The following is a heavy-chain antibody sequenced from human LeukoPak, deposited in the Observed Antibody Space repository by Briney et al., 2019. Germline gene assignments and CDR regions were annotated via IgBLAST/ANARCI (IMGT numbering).Heavy chain of an antibody. V-gene: IGHV3-53*01. CDR3: ARGIGHYDILTGYRDY. CDR2: IYSGGST. D-gene: IGHD3-9*01. Sequence: GGSLRLSCAASGFTVSSNYMSWVRQAPGKGLEWVSVIYSGGSTYYADSVKGRFTISRDNSKNTLYLQMNSLRAEDMAVYYCARGIGHYDILTGYRDYWGQGTLVTVSS. J-gene: IGHJ4*02. CDR1: GFTVSSNY.